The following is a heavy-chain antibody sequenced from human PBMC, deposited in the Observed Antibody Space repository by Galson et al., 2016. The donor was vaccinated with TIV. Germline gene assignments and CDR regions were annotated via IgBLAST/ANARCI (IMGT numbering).Heavy chain of an antibody. CDR3: ARDRRDILTGCLLDY. CDR1: GYTFTSYG. Sequence: QSGAEVKKPGASVKVSCKASGYTFTSYGISWVRQAPGQGLEWLGWISAYNGNTNYAQKLQGRVTMTTDTSTSTADMELRSLRSDDTAVYFCARDRRDILTGCLLDYWGQGTLVTVSS. D-gene: IGHD3-9*01. CDR2: ISAYNGNT. J-gene: IGHJ4*02. V-gene: IGHV1-18*04.